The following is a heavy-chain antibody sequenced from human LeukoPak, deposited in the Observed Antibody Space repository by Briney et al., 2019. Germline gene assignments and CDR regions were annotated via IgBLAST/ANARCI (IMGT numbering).Heavy chain of an antibody. J-gene: IGHJ3*02. Sequence: GGSLRLSCAASGFTFSHFWIHWVRQAPGKGLVWVSRINSDGSDTIYADSVKGRFTISRDNAKNSLYLQMNSLRAEDTAVYYCATGEGDYYDSSGYYPGEIWGQGTMVTVSS. CDR3: ATGEGDYYDSSGYYPGEI. V-gene: IGHV3-74*01. D-gene: IGHD3-22*01. CDR2: INSDGSDT. CDR1: GFTFSHFW.